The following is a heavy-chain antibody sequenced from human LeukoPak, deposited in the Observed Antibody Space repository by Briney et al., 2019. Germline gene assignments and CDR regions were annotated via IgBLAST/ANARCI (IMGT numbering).Heavy chain of an antibody. CDR3: ARGSGARGNYYMDV. Sequence: ASVKVSCKASGYTFTGYYMHWVRQAPGQGLEWMGWINPNSGGTNYAQKLQGRVTMTTDTSTSTAYMELRSLRSDDTAVYYCARGSGARGNYYMDVWGKGTTVTISS. CDR1: GYTFTGYY. V-gene: IGHV1-2*02. CDR2: INPNSGGT. D-gene: IGHD3-10*01. J-gene: IGHJ6*03.